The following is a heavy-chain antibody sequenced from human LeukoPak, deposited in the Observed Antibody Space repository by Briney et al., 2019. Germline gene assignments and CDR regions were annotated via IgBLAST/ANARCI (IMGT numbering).Heavy chain of an antibody. J-gene: IGHJ4*02. CDR2: IYPGDSDT. CDR3: ARGHATSSSSSFGLWWDY. CDR1: GYDYTHTY. Sequence: KPGESLKISCKMSGYDYTHTYIGWVRQQPGKGLEWMGIIYPGDSDTRYSPSFQGQVTISADKSISTAYLQWSSLKASDTAMYYCARGHATSSSSSFGLWWDYWGQGTLVTVSS. V-gene: IGHV5-51*01. D-gene: IGHD6-6*01.